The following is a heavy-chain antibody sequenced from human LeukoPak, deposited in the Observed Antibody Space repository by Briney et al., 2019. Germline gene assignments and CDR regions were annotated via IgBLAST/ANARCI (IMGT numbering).Heavy chain of an antibody. D-gene: IGHD5-24*01. J-gene: IGHJ4*02. CDR3: VREQFSHTSNYFDN. CDR2: ISGDGVSS. Sequence: GGSLRLSCAASGFMFDDYAMHWVRQVPGRGLEWVSLISGDGVSSFYADSVKGRFTISRDNNNSSLSLQMRRLTTEDTAFYYCVREQFSHTSNYFDNWGQGILVTVSS. CDR1: GFMFDDYA. V-gene: IGHV3-43*02.